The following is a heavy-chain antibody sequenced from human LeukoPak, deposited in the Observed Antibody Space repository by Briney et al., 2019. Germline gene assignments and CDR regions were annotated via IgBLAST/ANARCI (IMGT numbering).Heavy chain of an antibody. CDR3: ARYGAPPLRGNWFDT. CDR1: GYQFFGHW. V-gene: IGHV5-51*01. J-gene: IGHJ5*02. Sequence: GESLKISCHGSGYQFFGHWIVWVRQMPGKGLEWMGIIYPDDSKTTYSPSFQGQVTISADKSIATAYLQWSSLKVSDTAMYYCARYGAPPLRGNWFDTWGQGTLVTVSS. CDR2: IYPDDSKT. D-gene: IGHD1-26*01.